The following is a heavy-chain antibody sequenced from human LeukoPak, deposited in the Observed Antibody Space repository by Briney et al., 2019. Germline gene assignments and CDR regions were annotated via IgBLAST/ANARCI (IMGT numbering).Heavy chain of an antibody. CDR3: AKDLVDCSGGSCPPPDAFDI. Sequence: PGGSLRLSCAASGFTFSSYAMSWVRQAPGKGLEWVSTISGSGDNTYYADSVKGRFTISRDNSKNTLYLQMNSLRAEDTAVYYCAKDLVDCSGGSCPPPDAFDIWGQGTMVTVSS. V-gene: IGHV3-23*01. J-gene: IGHJ3*02. CDR2: ISGSGDNT. D-gene: IGHD2-15*01. CDR1: GFTFSSYA.